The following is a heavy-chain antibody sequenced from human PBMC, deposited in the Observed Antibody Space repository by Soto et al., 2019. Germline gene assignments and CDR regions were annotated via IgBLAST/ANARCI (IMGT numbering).Heavy chain of an antibody. CDR3: ALALGPTTGLDY. Sequence: QVQLQESGPGLVKPSQTLSLTCSVSGASTVSHYHWTWIRQPPGKGLEWMGYIFNSGTTFYNPSLTSRLSISMDTSGNHFSLELRSVTAAETAVYYFALALGPTTGLDYWGQGTLVTVSS. V-gene: IGHV4-31*02. J-gene: IGHJ4*02. CDR1: GASTVSHYH. CDR2: IFNSGTT. D-gene: IGHD1-26*01.